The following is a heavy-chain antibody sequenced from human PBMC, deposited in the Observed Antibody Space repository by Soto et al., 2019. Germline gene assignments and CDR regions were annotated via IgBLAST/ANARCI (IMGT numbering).Heavy chain of an antibody. CDR1: GGSISSYY. Sequence: PSETLSLTCTVSGGSISSYYWSWIRQPPGKGLEWIGYIYYSGSTNYNPSLKSRVTISVDTSKNQFSLKLSSVTAADTAVYYCAREGPKGTHDYWGQGTLVTVSS. CDR2: IYYSGST. V-gene: IGHV4-59*01. J-gene: IGHJ4*02. CDR3: AREGPKGTHDY.